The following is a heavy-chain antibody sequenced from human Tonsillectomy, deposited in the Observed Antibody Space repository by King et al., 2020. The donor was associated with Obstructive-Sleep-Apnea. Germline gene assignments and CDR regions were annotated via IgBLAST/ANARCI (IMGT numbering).Heavy chain of an antibody. CDR3: ARDRVLIGN. CDR2: ISYDGSNK. Sequence: QMGEDGGGVVQPGRSLRLSCAASRFTFSDYAMHWVRQAPGKGLEWVAVISYDGSNKYYADSVKGRFTISRDNSKNTLYLQMNSLRADDTAVYYCARDRVLIGNWGQGTPVTVSS. J-gene: IGHJ4*02. CDR1: RFTFSDYA. V-gene: IGHV3-30-3*01. D-gene: IGHD3-16*01.